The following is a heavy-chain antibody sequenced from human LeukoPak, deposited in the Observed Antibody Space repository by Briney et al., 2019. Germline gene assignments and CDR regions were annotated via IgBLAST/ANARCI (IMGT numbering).Heavy chain of an antibody. J-gene: IGHJ5*02. CDR1: GFTFSNYW. V-gene: IGHV3-74*01. D-gene: IGHD2-15*01. CDR3: ARPSRYCSGGNCFEVWFDP. Sequence: GGSLRLSCAASGFTFSNYWMHWVRQAPGKGLEWVSRINNDGTTSNYADSVKGRFTISRDNAKNSLYLQMNSLRDEDTAVYYCARPSRYCSGGNCFEVWFDPWGQGTLVTVSS. CDR2: INNDGTTS.